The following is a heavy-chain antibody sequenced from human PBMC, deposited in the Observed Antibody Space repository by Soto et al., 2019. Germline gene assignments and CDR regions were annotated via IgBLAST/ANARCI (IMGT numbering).Heavy chain of an antibody. CDR2: IYYSGST. D-gene: IGHD2-8*01. CDR3: GRLLVYAFNWFDP. Sequence: SETLSLTCTVSGGSISSSTYYWGWIRQPPGKGLEWIGTIYYSGSTYHNPSLKSRVTISVDTSKNQFSLKLSSVTAADTAVYFCGRLLVYAFNWFDPWGQGTLVTVSS. CDR1: GGSISSSTYY. V-gene: IGHV4-39*01. J-gene: IGHJ5*02.